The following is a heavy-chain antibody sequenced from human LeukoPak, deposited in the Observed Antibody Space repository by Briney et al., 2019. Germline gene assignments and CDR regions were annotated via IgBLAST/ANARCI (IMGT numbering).Heavy chain of an antibody. V-gene: IGHV1-18*01. J-gene: IGHJ4*02. D-gene: IGHD3-10*01. CDR1: GYTFTSYG. CDR3: EKEHTHCGELWNDY. Sequence: ASVKVSCKGSGYTFTSYGNSLERHAPAQGLGLMEWITANNSNTNYAQKVHGIVTMSTITSKNTAYTQQRRLSSHDTAEYYGEKEHTHCGELWNDYWGQGTLVTVSS. CDR2: ITANNSNT.